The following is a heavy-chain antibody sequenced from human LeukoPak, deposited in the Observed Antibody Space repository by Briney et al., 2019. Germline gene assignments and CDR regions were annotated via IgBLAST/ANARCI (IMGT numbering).Heavy chain of an antibody. D-gene: IGHD3-10*01. CDR1: GGSFSGYY. Sequence: SETLSLTCAVYGGSFSGYYWSWIRQPPGKGLEWIGEINHSGSTNYNPPLKSRVTISVDTSKNQFSLKLSSVTAADTAVYYCARGTVRGVISYWGQGTLVTVSS. CDR2: INHSGST. CDR3: ARGTVRGVISY. V-gene: IGHV4-34*01. J-gene: IGHJ4*02.